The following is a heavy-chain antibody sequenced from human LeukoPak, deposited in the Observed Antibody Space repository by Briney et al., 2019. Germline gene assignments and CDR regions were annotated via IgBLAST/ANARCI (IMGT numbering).Heavy chain of an antibody. CDR1: GGSISSYY. CDR2: IYYSGST. J-gene: IGHJ5*02. V-gene: IGHV4-59*01. D-gene: IGHD3-9*01. CDR3: ARMARNYDILTGYYPSRFDP. Sequence: SETLSLTCTVSGGSISSYYWSWIRQPPGKGLEWIGYIYYSGSTNYNPSLKSRVTISVDTSKNQFSLKLSSVPAADTAVYYCARMARNYDILTGYYPSRFDPWGQGTLVTVSS.